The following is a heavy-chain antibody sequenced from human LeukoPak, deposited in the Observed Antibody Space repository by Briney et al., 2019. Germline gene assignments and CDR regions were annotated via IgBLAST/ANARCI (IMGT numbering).Heavy chain of an antibody. CDR2: IYHSGST. J-gene: IGHJ5*02. Sequence: PSETLSLTCAVSGGSISSGGYSWSWIRQPPGKGLEWIGYIYHSGSTYYNPSLKSRVTISVDRSKNQFSLKLSSVTAADTAVYYCARVVTILVRGEGWFDPWGQGTLVTVSS. V-gene: IGHV4-30-2*01. CDR1: GGSISSGGYS. CDR3: ARVVTILVRGEGWFDP. D-gene: IGHD3-10*01.